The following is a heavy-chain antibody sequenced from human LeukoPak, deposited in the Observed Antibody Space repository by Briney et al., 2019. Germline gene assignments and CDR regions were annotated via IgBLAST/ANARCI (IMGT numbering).Heavy chain of an antibody. CDR3: AKDSKRWETYYYEAGSYYFDY. J-gene: IGHJ4*02. D-gene: IGHD3-10*01. V-gene: IGHV3-30*02. CDR2: IRYDGSNK. Sequence: GGSLTLSCAAPGFTFSSYGMHWVRQAPGKGLEWVAFIRYDGSNKYYPDPVKGRFTISRDNSKNTLYLQMNSLRPEDTAVYYCAKDSKRWETYYYEAGSYYFDYWGQGTRVTVSS. CDR1: GFTFSSYG.